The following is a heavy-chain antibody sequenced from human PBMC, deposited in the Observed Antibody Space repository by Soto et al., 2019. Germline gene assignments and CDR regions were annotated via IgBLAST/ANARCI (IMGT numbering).Heavy chain of an antibody. CDR3: ARVSLSNYGTPGPFDY. V-gene: IGHV1-46*01. CDR1: GYTFTSYY. Sequence: ASVKVSCKASGYTFTSYYMHWVRQAPGQGLEWMGIINPSGGSTSYAQKFQGRVTMTRDTSTSTVYMELSSLRSEDTAVYYCARVSLSNYGTPGPFDYRGQGPLVTVSS. J-gene: IGHJ4*02. D-gene: IGHD4-4*01. CDR2: INPSGGST.